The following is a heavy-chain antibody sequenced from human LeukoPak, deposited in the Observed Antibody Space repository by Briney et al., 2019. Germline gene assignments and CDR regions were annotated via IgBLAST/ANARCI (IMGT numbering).Heavy chain of an antibody. J-gene: IGHJ4*02. CDR2: ISSSSSYI. CDR1: GFTFSSYS. D-gene: IGHD6-19*01. CDR3: ARPIAVAGAYYFDY. Sequence: GGSLRLSCAAPGFTFSSYSMNWVRQAPGKGLEWVSSISSSSSYIYYADSVKGRFTISRDNAKNSLYLQMNSLRAEDTAVYYCARPIAVAGAYYFDYWGQGTLVTVSS. V-gene: IGHV3-21*01.